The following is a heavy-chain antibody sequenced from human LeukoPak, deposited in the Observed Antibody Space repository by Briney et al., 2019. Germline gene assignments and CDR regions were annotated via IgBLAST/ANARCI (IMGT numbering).Heavy chain of an antibody. Sequence: QPGGSLRLSCAASGFIFSSFGMHWVRQAPGKGLEWVAVMWHDGSYKYYVDSVKGRFTISRDNAKNTLYLQMNNLRVEDTAVYYCARVGDYENSGSQPFDYWARAPWSPSPQ. D-gene: IGHD3-22*01. J-gene: IGHJ4*02. CDR2: MWHDGSYK. V-gene: IGHV3-33*01. CDR1: GFIFSSFG. CDR3: ARVGDYENSGSQPFDY.